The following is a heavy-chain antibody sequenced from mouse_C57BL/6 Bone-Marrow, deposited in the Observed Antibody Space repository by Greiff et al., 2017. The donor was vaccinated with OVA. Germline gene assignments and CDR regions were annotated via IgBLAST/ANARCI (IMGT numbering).Heavy chain of an antibody. D-gene: IGHD4-1*01. CDR2: ISYDGSN. J-gene: IGHJ4*01. CDR3: ARITGKKYYAMDY. CDR1: GYSITSGYY. Sequence: DVQLQESGPGLVKPSQSLSITCSVTGYSITSGYYWNWIRQFPGNKLEWLGYISYDGSNNYNPSLKNRISITRDTSKNQFFLKLNSVTAEDTATYYCARITGKKYYAMDYWGQGTSVTVSS. V-gene: IGHV3-6*01.